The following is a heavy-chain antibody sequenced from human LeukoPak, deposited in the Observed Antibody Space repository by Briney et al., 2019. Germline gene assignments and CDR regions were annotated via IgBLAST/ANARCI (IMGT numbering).Heavy chain of an antibody. CDR3: AKANEILTGYYGMDV. CDR2: ISWYGGST. Sequence: TGGSLRLSCAASGFTFDDYAMHWVRQAPGKGLEWVSLISWYGGSTYYADSVKGRFTISRDNSKNSLYLQMNSLRADDTALYYCAKANEILTGYYGMDVWGKGTTVTVSS. J-gene: IGHJ6*04. V-gene: IGHV3-43D*04. D-gene: IGHD3-9*01. CDR1: GFTFDDYA.